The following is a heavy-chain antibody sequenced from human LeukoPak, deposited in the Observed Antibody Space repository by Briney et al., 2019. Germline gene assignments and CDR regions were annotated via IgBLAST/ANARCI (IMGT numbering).Heavy chain of an antibody. V-gene: IGHV1-18*01. D-gene: IGHD2-15*01. CDR3: AREQGVVSRFGS. CDR2: ISAYNGDT. Sequence: ASVKVSCKSSGYSFTIYGFNWVRQAPGQELEWMGWISAYNGDTNYAQKFQGRVTMTTDTSTSTAYMELRSLRSDDTAVYYCAREQGVVSRFGSWGQGTLVTVS. J-gene: IGHJ5*01. CDR1: GYSFTIYG.